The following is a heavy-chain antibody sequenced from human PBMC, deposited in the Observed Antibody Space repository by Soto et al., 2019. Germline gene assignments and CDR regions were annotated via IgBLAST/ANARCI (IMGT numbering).Heavy chain of an antibody. V-gene: IGHV4-59*12. CDR1: GGSISSYY. Sequence: PSETLSLTCTVSGGSISSYYWSWIRQPPGKGLEWIGYIYYSGSTNYNPSLKSRVTISVDTSKNQFSLKLSSVTAADTAVYYCARVNYVWGSYRRVYYGMDVWGQGTTVTVSS. CDR2: IYYSGST. CDR3: ARVNYVWGSYRRVYYGMDV. D-gene: IGHD3-16*02. J-gene: IGHJ6*02.